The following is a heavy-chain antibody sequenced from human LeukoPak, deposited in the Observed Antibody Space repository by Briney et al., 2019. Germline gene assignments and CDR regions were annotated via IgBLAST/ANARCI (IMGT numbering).Heavy chain of an antibody. CDR3: ARLFLGTGTYYMDV. Sequence: PGGSLRLSCTASGFTFGDYAMSWVRQAPGKGLEWVSVIYSGGSTYYADSVKGRFTISRDNSKNTLYLQMNSLRAEDTAVYYCARLFLGTGTYYMDVWGKGTTVTVSS. CDR1: GFTFGDYA. J-gene: IGHJ6*03. D-gene: IGHD1-1*01. V-gene: IGHV3-66*02. CDR2: IYSGGST.